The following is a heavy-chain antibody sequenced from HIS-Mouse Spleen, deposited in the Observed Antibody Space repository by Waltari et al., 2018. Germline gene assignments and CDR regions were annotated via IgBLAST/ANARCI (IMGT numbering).Heavy chain of an antibody. CDR1: GGSISRSRYY. J-gene: IGHJ5*02. CDR3: ARKRTASGWFDP. Sequence: QLQLQESGPGLVKPSETLSLTCTVSGGSISRSRYYWGWIRQPPGKGLEWIGSIYYSGSTYYNPSLKSRVTISVDTSKNQFSLKLSSVTAADTAVYYCARKRTASGWFDPWGQGTLVTVSS. CDR2: IYYSGST. D-gene: IGHD2-21*02. V-gene: IGHV4-39*01.